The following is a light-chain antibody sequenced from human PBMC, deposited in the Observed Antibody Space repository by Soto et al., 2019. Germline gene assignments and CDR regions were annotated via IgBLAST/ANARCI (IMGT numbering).Light chain of an antibody. CDR3: AAWDDSLNGWV. CDR2: RNS. J-gene: IGLJ3*02. CDR1: SSNVGRNT. V-gene: IGLV1-44*01. Sequence: QSGLTQPPSASGTPGQTIIISCSGSSSNVGRNTVNWYQHLPGTAPKVLIYRNSHRPSGVPDRFSGSQSGSSASLAISGLQSEDEADYYCAAWDDSLNGWVFGGGTKLTVL.